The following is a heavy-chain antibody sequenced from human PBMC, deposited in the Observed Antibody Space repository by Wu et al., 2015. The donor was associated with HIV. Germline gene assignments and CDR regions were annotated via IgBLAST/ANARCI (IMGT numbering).Heavy chain of an antibody. Sequence: QVQLVQSGAEVKKPGSSVKVSCKASGGTFSSYAISWVRQAPGQGLEWMGGIIPIFGTANYAQKFQGRVTITTDESTSTAYTELSSLRSEDTAVYYCASPKYSGSYPGWFDPWGQGTLVTVSS. J-gene: IGHJ5*02. V-gene: IGHV1-69*05. CDR2: IIPIFGTA. D-gene: IGHD1-26*01. CDR1: GGTFSSYA. CDR3: ASPKYSGSYPGWFDP.